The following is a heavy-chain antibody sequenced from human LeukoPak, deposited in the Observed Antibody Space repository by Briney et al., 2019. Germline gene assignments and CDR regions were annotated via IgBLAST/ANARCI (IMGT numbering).Heavy chain of an antibody. V-gene: IGHV3-66*01. Sequence: GGSLRLSCAASGFTVSSNFMSWVRQAPGKGLEWVSVIYSGGTIYYADCVKGRFTISRDNSKNTLYHQMNSLRAEDTAVYYCAKVESGYFDYWGQGTLVTVSS. D-gene: IGHD7-27*01. CDR1: GFTVSSNF. CDR3: AKVESGYFDY. J-gene: IGHJ4*02. CDR2: IYSGGTI.